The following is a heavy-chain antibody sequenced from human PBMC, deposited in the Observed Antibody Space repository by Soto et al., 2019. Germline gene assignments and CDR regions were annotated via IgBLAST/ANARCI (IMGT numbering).Heavy chain of an antibody. D-gene: IGHD3-22*01. V-gene: IGHV4-59*01. CDR2: IYYSGST. CDR3: ARDRYYDSSGYYYFDY. Sequence: PSETLSLTCTVSGGSISSYYWSWIRQPPGKGLEWIGYIYYSGSTNYNPSLKSRVTISVDTSKSQFSLKLSSVTAADTAVYYCARDRYYDSSGYYYFDYWGQGTPGTVSA. CDR1: GGSISSYY. J-gene: IGHJ4*02.